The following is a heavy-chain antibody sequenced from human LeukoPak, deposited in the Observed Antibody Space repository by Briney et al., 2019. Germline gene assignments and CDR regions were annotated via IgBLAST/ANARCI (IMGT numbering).Heavy chain of an antibody. CDR2: INHSGST. CDR1: GGSFSGYY. D-gene: IGHD3-22*01. J-gene: IGHJ4*02. V-gene: IGHV4-34*01. CDR3: ARGGGYYDSSGYPQLADY. Sequence: RTSETLSLTCAVYGGSFSGYYWSWIRQPPGKGLEWIGEINHSGSTNYNPSPKSRVTISVDTSKNQFSLKLSSVTAADTAVYYCARGGGYYDSSGYPQLADYWGQGTLVTVSS.